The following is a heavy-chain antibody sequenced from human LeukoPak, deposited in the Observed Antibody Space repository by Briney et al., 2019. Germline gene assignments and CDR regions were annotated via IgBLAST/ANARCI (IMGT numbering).Heavy chain of an antibody. Sequence: ASVKVSCKASGYSFISYGLNWVRQAPGQGLEWMGWMSTSSNDRYYGKNFQDRLTMTTDASSDTAHMELRRLRSDDTAVYYCARDYCSSTSCPLGYWGQGTLVTVSS. CDR1: GYSFISYG. CDR2: MSTSSNDR. J-gene: IGHJ4*02. D-gene: IGHD2-2*01. V-gene: IGHV1-18*01. CDR3: ARDYCSSTSCPLGY.